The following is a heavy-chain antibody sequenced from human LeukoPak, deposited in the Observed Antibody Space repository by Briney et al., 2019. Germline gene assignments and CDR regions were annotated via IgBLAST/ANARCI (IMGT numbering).Heavy chain of an antibody. V-gene: IGHV1-2*02. CDR1: GCTFTGYY. CDR2: INPNNGVT. Sequence: ASVKVSCRASGCTFTGYYMYWVRQDPAQGREWMGWINPNNGVTNYAQKFQGRVTMTRDTSISTAYMELSRLRSDDTAVYYCAKEVRVVINNPAMGYWGQGTLVTVSS. J-gene: IGHJ4*02. D-gene: IGHD3-3*01. CDR3: AKEVRVVINNPAMGY.